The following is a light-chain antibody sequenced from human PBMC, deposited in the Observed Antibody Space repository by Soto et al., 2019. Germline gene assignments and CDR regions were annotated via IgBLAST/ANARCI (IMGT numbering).Light chain of an antibody. J-gene: IGKJ5*01. Sequence: EIVLTQSPGTLSLSPGEGATLSCRASQSVSSSYIARYQQRPGQTPSLLIYGASTRATGIPDMFSGSGSGTHFTLTISRLEPGDFAVYYCQHFGGTTFTFGQGTRLEIK. V-gene: IGKV3-20*01. CDR1: QSVSSSY. CDR3: QHFGGTTFT. CDR2: GAS.